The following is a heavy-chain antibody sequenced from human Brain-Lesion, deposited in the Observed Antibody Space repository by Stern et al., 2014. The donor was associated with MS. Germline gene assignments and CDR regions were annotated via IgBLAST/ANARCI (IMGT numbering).Heavy chain of an antibody. J-gene: IGHJ5*01. V-gene: IGHV3-74*01. CDR2: VNNDGRRT. CDR1: GFTFSNYW. Sequence: EVQLVESGGGLVQPWGSLRLSWAASGFTFSNYWMHWVRQAPGKGLVWVSRVNNDGRRTSYADSVKGRFTMSRDNAKNTLYLQMNSLRVEDTAIYYCARGERWFDSWGQGTLVTVSS. CDR3: ARGERWFDS.